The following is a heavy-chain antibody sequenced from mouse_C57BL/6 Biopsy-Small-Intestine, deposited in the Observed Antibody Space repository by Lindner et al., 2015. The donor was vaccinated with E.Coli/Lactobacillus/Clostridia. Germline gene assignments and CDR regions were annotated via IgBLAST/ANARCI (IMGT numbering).Heavy chain of an antibody. CDR3: ARGAYYRYEGYAMDY. V-gene: IGHV1-34*02. J-gene: IGHJ4*01. D-gene: IGHD2-14*01. CDR1: GYTFTDYN. CDR2: IYPNNGGT. Sequence: VQLQESGPELVKPGASVKISCKASGYTFTDYNMDWVKQSHGKSLEWIGYIYPNNGGTGYNQKFKSKATLTVDKSSSTAYMELHSLIFEDSAVYYCARGAYYRYEGYAMDYWGQGTSVTVSS.